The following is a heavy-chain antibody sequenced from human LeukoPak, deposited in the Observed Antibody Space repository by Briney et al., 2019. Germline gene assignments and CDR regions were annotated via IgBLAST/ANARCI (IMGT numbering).Heavy chain of an antibody. V-gene: IGHV1-2*02. Sequence: ASVKVSCKASGYTFTGYYMHWVRQAPGQGLEWMGWINPNSGGTNYAQKFQGRVTMTRDTSISTAYMEVSRLRSDDTAVYYCATETVDTAMAYRYWGQGTLVTVSS. CDR3: ATETVDTAMAYRY. J-gene: IGHJ4*02. D-gene: IGHD5-18*01. CDR2: INPNSGGT. CDR1: GYTFTGYY.